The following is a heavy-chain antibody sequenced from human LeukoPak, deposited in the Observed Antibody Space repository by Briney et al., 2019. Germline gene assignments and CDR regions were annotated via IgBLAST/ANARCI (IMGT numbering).Heavy chain of an antibody. V-gene: IGHV3-30-3*01. CDR1: GFTFSSYA. CDR2: ISYDGSNK. CDR3: ARGGSYGVYYFDY. Sequence: GRSLRLSCAASGFTFSSYAMHWVRQAPGKGLEWVAVISYDGSNKYYADSVKGRFTISRDNSKNTLYLQMNSLRAEDTAVYYCARGGSYGVYYFDYWGQGTLVTVSS. D-gene: IGHD1-26*01. J-gene: IGHJ4*02.